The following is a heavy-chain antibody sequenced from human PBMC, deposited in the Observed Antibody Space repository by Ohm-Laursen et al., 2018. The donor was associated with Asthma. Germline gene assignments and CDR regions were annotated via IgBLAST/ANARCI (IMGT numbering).Heavy chain of an antibody. CDR2: IYHTGKT. D-gene: IGHD3-22*01. CDR1: GRPITSGAYY. Sequence: TLSLTCTVSGRPITSGAYYWTWIRQHPGKGLEYVGCIYHTGKTYYNPSLQSRLTLSVDTSKNQFSLKLSSVTAADTAVYYCARDKSWYYYDSSGYYDYWGQGTLVTVSS. CDR3: ARDKSWYYYDSSGYYDY. V-gene: IGHV4-31*03. J-gene: IGHJ4*02.